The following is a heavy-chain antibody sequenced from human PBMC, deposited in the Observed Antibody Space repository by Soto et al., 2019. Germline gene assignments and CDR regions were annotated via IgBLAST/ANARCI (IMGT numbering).Heavy chain of an antibody. Sequence: QVQLVQSGAGVKKPGASVKVSCKASGYTFTSYGISWVRQAPGQGLEWMGWISAYNGNTNYAQKLQGRFTMTTDTTTRTTNMELRSLRSDDTAVYYCARDKDDGAGSSYGYWGQGTLVTVSS. J-gene: IGHJ4*02. CDR1: GYTFTSYG. V-gene: IGHV1-18*01. CDR3: ARDKDDGAGSSYGY. D-gene: IGHD3-10*01. CDR2: ISAYNGNT.